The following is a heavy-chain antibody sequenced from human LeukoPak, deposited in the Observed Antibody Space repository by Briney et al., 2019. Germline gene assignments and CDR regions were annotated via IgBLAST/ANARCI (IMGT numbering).Heavy chain of an antibody. D-gene: IGHD3-3*01. CDR2: INHSGST. J-gene: IGHJ6*03. CDR3: ARVVGVVILYYYYYYYMDV. V-gene: IGHV4-34*01. Sequence: SETLSLTCAVYGGSFSGYYWSWIRQPPGKGLEWIGEINHSGSTNYNPSLKSRVTISVDTSKNQFSLKLSSVTAADTAVYYCARVVGVVILYYYYYYYMDVWGKGTTVTVSS. CDR1: GGSFSGYY.